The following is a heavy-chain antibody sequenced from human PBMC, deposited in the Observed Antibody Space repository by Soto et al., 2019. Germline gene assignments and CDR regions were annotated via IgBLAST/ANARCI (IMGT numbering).Heavy chain of an antibody. CDR1: GYSFTSYW. CDR2: IYPGDSDT. J-gene: IGHJ6*02. D-gene: IGHD6-6*01. CDR3: ARQYRYSSSSAVGMDF. Sequence: PGESLKISCKGSGYSFTSYWIGWVRQMPGKGLEWMGIIYPGDSDTRYSPSFQGQVTISADKSISTAYLQWSSLKASDTAMYYWARQYRYSSSSAVGMDFWGQGTTVTVSS. V-gene: IGHV5-51*01.